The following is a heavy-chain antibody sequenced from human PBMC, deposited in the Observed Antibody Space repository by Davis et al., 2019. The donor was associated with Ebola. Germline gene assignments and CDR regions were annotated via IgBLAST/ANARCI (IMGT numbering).Heavy chain of an antibody. D-gene: IGHD3-3*01. CDR3: ARDPTSRYYDVWSGYTPYYYYGMDV. J-gene: IGHJ6*02. V-gene: IGHV4-61*08. Sequence: PSETLSLTCAVSGGSISSGGYSWSWIRQPPGKGLEWIGYIYYSGSTNYNPSLKSRVTISVDTSKNQFSLKLSSVTAADTAVYYCARDPTSRYYDVWSGYTPYYYYGMDVWGQGTTATASS. CDR1: GGSISSGGYS. CDR2: IYYSGST.